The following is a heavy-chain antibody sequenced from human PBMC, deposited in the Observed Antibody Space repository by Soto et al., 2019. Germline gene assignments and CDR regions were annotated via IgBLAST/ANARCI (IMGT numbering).Heavy chain of an antibody. CDR2: INPNSGGT. D-gene: IGHD4-17*01. V-gene: IGHV1-2*04. CDR3: ARIHDYGDSNDAFDI. J-gene: IGHJ3*02. CDR1: GYTLTELS. Sequence: GASVKVSCKVSGYTLTELSMHWVRQAPGQGLEWMGWINPNSGGTNYAQKFQGWVTMTRDTSISTAYMELSRLRSDDTAVYYCARIHDYGDSNDAFDIWGQGTMVTVSS.